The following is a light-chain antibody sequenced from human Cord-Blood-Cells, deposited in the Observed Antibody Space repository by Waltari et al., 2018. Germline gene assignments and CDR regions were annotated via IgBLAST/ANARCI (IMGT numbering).Light chain of an antibody. Sequence: QSALTQPRSVSGSPGQSVTISCTGTSSDVGGYNYVSWYQQHPGKAPKLMIYDVSNRPSGFPERFSGSKSGNTASLTISGLQAEDEADYYCCSYAGIYTYVFGTGTKVTVL. J-gene: IGLJ1*01. CDR3: CSYAGIYTYV. V-gene: IGLV2-11*01. CDR1: SSDVGGYNY. CDR2: DVS.